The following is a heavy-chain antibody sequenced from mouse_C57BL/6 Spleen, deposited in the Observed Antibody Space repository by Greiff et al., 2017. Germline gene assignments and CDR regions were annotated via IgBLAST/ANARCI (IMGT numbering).Heavy chain of an antibody. D-gene: IGHD1-1*01. CDR3: ARLTTVVADY. J-gene: IGHJ2*01. V-gene: IGHV1-69*01. CDR1: GYTFTSYW. Sequence: QVQLHQPGAELVMPGASVKLSCKASGYTFTSYWMHWVKQRPGQGLEWIGEIDPSDSYTNYNQKFKGKSTWTVDKSSSTAYMQLSSLTSEDSAVYYCARLTTVVADYWGHGTTLTVSS. CDR2: IDPSDSYT.